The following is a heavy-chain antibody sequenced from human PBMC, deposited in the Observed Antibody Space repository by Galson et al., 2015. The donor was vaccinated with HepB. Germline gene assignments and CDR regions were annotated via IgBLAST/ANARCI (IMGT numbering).Heavy chain of an antibody. D-gene: IGHD3-16*01. CDR2: IIAYNGNT. V-gene: IGHV1-18*01. CDR3: ATRGGVGDY. Sequence: SVKVSCKASGYTFINYGITWVRQAPGQGLEWMGWIIAYNGNTNYAQKFQGRVTMTTDTSTSMAYMELRSLRSDDTAMYYCATRGGVGDYWGQGTLVTVSS. J-gene: IGHJ4*02. CDR1: GYTFINYG.